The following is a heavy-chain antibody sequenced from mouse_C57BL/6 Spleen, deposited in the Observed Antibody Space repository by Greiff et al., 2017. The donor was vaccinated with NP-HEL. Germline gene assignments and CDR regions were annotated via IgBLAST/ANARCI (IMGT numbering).Heavy chain of an antibody. Sequence: QVQLQQPGAELVKPGASVKLSCKASGYTFTSYWMQWVKQRPGQGLEWIGEIDPSDSYTNYNQKFKGKATLTVDTSSSTAYMQLSSLTSEDSAVYYCARGDYYGSMDYWGQGTSVTVSS. V-gene: IGHV1-50*01. CDR1: GYTFTSYW. CDR3: ARGDYYGSMDY. D-gene: IGHD1-1*01. J-gene: IGHJ4*01. CDR2: IDPSDSYT.